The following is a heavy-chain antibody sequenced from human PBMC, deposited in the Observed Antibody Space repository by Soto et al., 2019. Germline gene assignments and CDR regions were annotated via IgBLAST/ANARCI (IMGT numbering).Heavy chain of an antibody. CDR1: GFTFSSYS. V-gene: IGHV3-21*01. D-gene: IGHD3-10*01. CDR2: ISSSSYI. Sequence: GGSLRLSCAASGFTFSSYSMNWVRQAPGKGLEWVSSISSSSYIYYADSVKGRFTISRDNAKNSLYLQMNSLRAEDTAVYYGARDNSTRRGGYFDYWGQGTLVTVSS. J-gene: IGHJ4*02. CDR3: ARDNSTRRGGYFDY.